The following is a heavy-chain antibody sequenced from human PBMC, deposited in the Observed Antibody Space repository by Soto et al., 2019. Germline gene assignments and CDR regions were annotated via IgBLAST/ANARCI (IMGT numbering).Heavy chain of an antibody. D-gene: IGHD3-10*01. CDR3: AKIPTGSGSSKFDY. J-gene: IGHJ4*02. CDR2: ISGSGSFT. CDR1: GFTFRTYA. V-gene: IGHV3-23*01. Sequence: GGSLRLSCAASGFTFRTYAMNWVRQAPGKGLEWISAISGSGSFTHYADSVRGRFTISRDNSQNQLYLQMNNLRGDDTAMYYCAKIPTGSGSSKFDYWGQGIQVTVS.